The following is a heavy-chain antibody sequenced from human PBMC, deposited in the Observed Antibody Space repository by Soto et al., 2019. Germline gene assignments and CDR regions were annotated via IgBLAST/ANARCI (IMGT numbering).Heavy chain of an antibody. CDR2: ISYSGST. CDR3: ARLGAYYQSLDP. V-gene: IGHV4-39*01. CDR1: GGYINSGTYY. Sequence: SETLSLTCTVSGGYINSGTYYWGWIRQTPDKGLQWIASISYSGSTYYTPSLKSRITMSVDTSKSQFSLRLTSVTASDTAVYYCARLGAYYQSLDPWGQGIQVTVSS. D-gene: IGHD2-21*01. J-gene: IGHJ5*02.